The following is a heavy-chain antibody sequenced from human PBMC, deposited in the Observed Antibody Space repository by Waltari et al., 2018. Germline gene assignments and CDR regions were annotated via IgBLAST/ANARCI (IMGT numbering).Heavy chain of an antibody. CDR3: ARRPIINYYGSGRFDY. Sequence: QVQLQQWGAGLLKPSETLSLTCAVYGGSFSGYYWSWIRQPPGKGLEWIGEINHSGSTNSNPSLKSRVTISVDTSKNQFSLKLSSVTAADTAVYYCARRPIINYYGSGRFDYWGQGTLVTVSS. CDR1: GGSFSGYY. J-gene: IGHJ4*02. D-gene: IGHD3-10*01. V-gene: IGHV4-34*01. CDR2: INHSGST.